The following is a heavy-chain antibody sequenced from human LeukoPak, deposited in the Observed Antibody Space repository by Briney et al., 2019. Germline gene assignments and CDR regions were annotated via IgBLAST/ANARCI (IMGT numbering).Heavy chain of an antibody. D-gene: IGHD1-26*01. CDR1: GFTFRNYW. CDR2: TSGSGGST. Sequence: GGSLRLSCAASGFTFRNYWMTWVRQAPGKGLEWVSGTSGSGGSTYYADSVKGRFTISRDNSKNTLYLQMNSLRAEDTAVYYCAKGRGSLDDWGQGTLVTVSS. V-gene: IGHV3-23*01. CDR3: AKGRGSLDD. J-gene: IGHJ4*02.